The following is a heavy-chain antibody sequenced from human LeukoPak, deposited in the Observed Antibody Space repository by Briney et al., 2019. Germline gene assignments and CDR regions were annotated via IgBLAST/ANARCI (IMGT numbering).Heavy chain of an antibody. J-gene: IGHJ4*02. D-gene: IGHD3-22*01. Sequence: PSETLSLTCTVSGVSITNYYWSWIRQPPGKGLEWIGYIYYTGSTNYNLSLRSRVTISVDTSKNQFSLKLTSVTAADTAVYFCAGGGYSGGYYYPMFDYWGRGTLVTVSS. CDR1: GVSITNYY. CDR2: IYYTGST. CDR3: AGGGYSGGYYYPMFDY. V-gene: IGHV4-59*01.